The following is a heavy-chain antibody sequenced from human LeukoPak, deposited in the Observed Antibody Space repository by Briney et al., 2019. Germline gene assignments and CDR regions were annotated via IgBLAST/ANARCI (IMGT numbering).Heavy chain of an antibody. V-gene: IGHV4-39*01. CDR2: IYYSGST. D-gene: IGHD3-9*01. J-gene: IGHJ5*02. Sequence: SETLSLTCTVSGGSISSSSYYWGWIRQPPGKGLEWLGSIYYSGSTYYNPSLKSRVTISVDTSKNQFSLKLSSVTAADTAVYYCARQDYDILTGSSSFDPWGQGTLVTVSS. CDR1: GGSISSSSYY. CDR3: ARQDYDILTGSSSFDP.